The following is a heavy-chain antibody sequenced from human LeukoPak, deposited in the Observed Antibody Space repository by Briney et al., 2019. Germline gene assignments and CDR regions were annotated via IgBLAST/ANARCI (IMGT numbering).Heavy chain of an antibody. Sequence: GGSLRLSCAASGFTFSSYSMNWVRQAPGKGLEWVSYISSSSSTIYYADSVKGRFTISRDNAKNSLYLQMNSLRAEDTAVYYCAKELQEGATFFDYWGQGTLVTVSS. D-gene: IGHD1-26*01. CDR1: GFTFSSYS. J-gene: IGHJ4*02. CDR2: ISSSSSTI. CDR3: AKELQEGATFFDY. V-gene: IGHV3-48*01.